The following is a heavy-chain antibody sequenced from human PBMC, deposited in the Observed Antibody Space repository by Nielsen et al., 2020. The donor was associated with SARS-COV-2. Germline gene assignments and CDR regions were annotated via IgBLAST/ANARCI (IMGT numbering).Heavy chain of an antibody. D-gene: IGHD3-3*01. Sequence: SVKVSCKASGGTFSSYAISWVRQAPGQGLEWMGGIIPIFGTANYAQKFQGRVTITADESTSTAYMELSSLRSEDTAVYYCARDGVWSGYYTSVDDYWGQGTLVTVSS. CDR1: GGTFSSYA. V-gene: IGHV1-69*13. CDR3: ARDGVWSGYYTSVDDY. CDR2: IIPIFGTA. J-gene: IGHJ4*02.